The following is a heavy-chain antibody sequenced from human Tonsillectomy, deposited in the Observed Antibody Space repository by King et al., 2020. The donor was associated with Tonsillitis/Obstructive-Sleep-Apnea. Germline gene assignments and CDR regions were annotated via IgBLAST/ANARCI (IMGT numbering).Heavy chain of an antibody. Sequence: LQLQESGPGLVKPSETLSLSCTVSGGSISRSSYYWGWIRQPPGQGLEWIGSIYNSGSTYYNPSLKSRVTISVDTSMNQFSLKLTSVTAADTAVYDGARHHSSSGWYASYWGQGTLVTVS. D-gene: IGHD6-19*01. CDR3: ARHHSSSGWYASY. J-gene: IGHJ4*02. CDR1: GGSISRSSYY. V-gene: IGHV4-39*01. CDR2: IYNSGST.